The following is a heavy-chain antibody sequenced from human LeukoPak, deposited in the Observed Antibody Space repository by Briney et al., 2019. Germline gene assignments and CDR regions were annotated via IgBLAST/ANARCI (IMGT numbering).Heavy chain of an antibody. CDR2: INHSGST. Sequence: SETLSLTCAVYGGSFSGYYWSWIRQPPGKGLEWIGEINHSGSTYYNPSLKSRVTISVDTSKNQFSLKLSSVTAADTAVYYCARLSSSWYVGYWGQGTLVTVSS. V-gene: IGHV4-34*01. CDR1: GGSFSGYY. D-gene: IGHD6-13*01. J-gene: IGHJ4*02. CDR3: ARLSSSWYVGY.